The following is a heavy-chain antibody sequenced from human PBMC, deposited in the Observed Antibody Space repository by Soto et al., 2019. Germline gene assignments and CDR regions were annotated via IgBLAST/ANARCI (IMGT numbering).Heavy chain of an antibody. CDR2: IYSGGST. CDR1: GFTVSSNY. Sequence: SLRLSCAASGFTVSSNYMSWVRQAPGKGLEWVSVIYSGGSTYYADSVKGRFTISRDNSKNTLYLQMNSLRAEDTAVYYCARDRREYDIFFVYHYHPYGMDVRGPGTTVTV. CDR3: ARDRREYDIFFVYHYHPYGMDV. V-gene: IGHV3-53*01. J-gene: IGHJ6*02. D-gene: IGHD3-9*01.